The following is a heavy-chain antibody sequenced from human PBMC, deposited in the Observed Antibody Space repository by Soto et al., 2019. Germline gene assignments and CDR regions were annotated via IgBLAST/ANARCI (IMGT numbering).Heavy chain of an antibody. Sequence: SETLSLTCTVPGGAIYSYYWNWIRQPPGKGLEWIGYIYYSGSTNYNPSLKSRVTISVDTSKNQFSLKLSSVTAADTAVYYCARQYNSHFDYWGQGALVTVS. D-gene: IGHD1-20*01. CDR1: GGAIYSYY. V-gene: IGHV4-59*01. J-gene: IGHJ4*02. CDR3: ARQYNSHFDY. CDR2: IYYSGST.